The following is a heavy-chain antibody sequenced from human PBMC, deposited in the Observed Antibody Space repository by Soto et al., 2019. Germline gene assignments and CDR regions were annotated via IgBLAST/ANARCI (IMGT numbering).Heavy chain of an antibody. V-gene: IGHV1-3*01. Sequence: VKVSCKASGYTFTSYAMHWVRQAPGQRLEWMGWINAGNGNTKYSQKFQGRVTITRDTSASTAYMELSSLRSEDTAVYYCARSQDYGDFSAFEIWGQGTVVTVSS. CDR3: ARSQDYGDFSAFEI. CDR2: INAGNGNT. CDR1: GYTFTSYA. D-gene: IGHD4-17*01. J-gene: IGHJ3*02.